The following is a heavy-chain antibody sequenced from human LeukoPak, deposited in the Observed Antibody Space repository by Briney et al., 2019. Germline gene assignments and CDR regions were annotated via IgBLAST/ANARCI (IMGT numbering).Heavy chain of an antibody. Sequence: GASVKVSCKASGGTFSSYAISWVRQAPGQGLEWMGGIIPIFGTANYAQKFQGRVTITADESTSTAYMELSSLRSEDTAVYYCARDSRHDSSGYDSWYFDYWGQGTLVTVSS. CDR3: ARDSRHDSSGYDSWYFDY. V-gene: IGHV1-69*13. J-gene: IGHJ4*02. D-gene: IGHD3-22*01. CDR1: GGTFSSYA. CDR2: IIPIFGTA.